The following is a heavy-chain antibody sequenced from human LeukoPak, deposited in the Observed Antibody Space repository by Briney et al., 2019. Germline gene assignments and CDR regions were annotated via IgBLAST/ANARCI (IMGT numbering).Heavy chain of an antibody. Sequence: SETLSLTCTVSGDSISSYYWTWNRQPAGKGLDWIGRISTSGSTNYNPSLKSRVTMSLDTSKNQFSLKLSSVTAADTAVYHCARGGSGSYSAFDIWGQGTMVTVSS. CDR3: ARGGSGSYSAFDI. J-gene: IGHJ3*02. D-gene: IGHD1-26*01. CDR1: GDSISSYY. V-gene: IGHV4-4*07. CDR2: ISTSGST.